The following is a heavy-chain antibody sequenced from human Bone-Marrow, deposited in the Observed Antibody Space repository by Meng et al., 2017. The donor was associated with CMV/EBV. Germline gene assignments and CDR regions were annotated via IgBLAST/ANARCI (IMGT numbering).Heavy chain of an antibody. CDR3: AKGDYYYGMDV. D-gene: IGHD3-16*01. CDR1: GFTFTSND. Sequence: EGSLRLSCAASGFTFTSNDMYWVRQAPGKGLEWVSAIGAAGDTYYSGSVKGRFTISRENAKNSLYLQMNSLRAGDTAVYYCAKGDYYYGMDVWGQGTTVTVSS. J-gene: IGHJ6*01. CDR2: IGAAGDT. V-gene: IGHV3-13*01.